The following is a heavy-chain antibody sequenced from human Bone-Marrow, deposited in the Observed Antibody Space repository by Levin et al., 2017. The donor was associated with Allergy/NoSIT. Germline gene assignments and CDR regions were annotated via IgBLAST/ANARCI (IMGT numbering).Heavy chain of an antibody. D-gene: IGHD1-20*01. J-gene: IGHJ4*02. CDR3: ARVRNWNYFDY. Sequence: GGSLRLSCAASGFTFSSYAMHWVRQAPGKGLEWVAVISYDGSNKYYADSVKGRFTISRDNSKNTLYLQMNSLRAEDTAVYYCARVRNWNYFDYWGQGTLVTVSS. CDR1: GFTFSSYA. CDR2: ISYDGSNK. V-gene: IGHV3-30-3*01.